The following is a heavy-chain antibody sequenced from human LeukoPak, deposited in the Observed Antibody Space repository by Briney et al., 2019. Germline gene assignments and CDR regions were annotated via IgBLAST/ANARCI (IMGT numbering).Heavy chain of an antibody. Sequence: PSETLSLTCTVSGGSTSSYYWSWIRQPPGKGLEWIGNIDYSRDTNYNPSLRSRVTILVDKSRNQFSLKLNSVTAADTAVYYCARNGPHYYDKSGYLDSWGQGTLVTVSS. CDR2: IDYSRDT. V-gene: IGHV4-59*03. CDR3: ARNGPHYYDKSGYLDS. J-gene: IGHJ4*02. D-gene: IGHD3-22*01. CDR1: GGSTSSYY.